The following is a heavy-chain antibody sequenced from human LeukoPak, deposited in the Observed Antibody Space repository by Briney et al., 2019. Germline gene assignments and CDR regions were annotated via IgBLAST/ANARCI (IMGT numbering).Heavy chain of an antibody. CDR3: ARVGKSSSWYFIDY. V-gene: IGHV3-21*01. D-gene: IGHD6-13*01. CDR2: ISTSSTDYI. Sequence: GGSLRLSCGASGFTFSTFSMTWVRQAPGKGLEWVSSISTSSTDYIYYADSVKGRFTISRDNAKNSLYLQMNSLRAEDTAVYYCARVGKSSSWYFIDYWGQGTLVTVSS. J-gene: IGHJ4*02. CDR1: GFTFSTFS.